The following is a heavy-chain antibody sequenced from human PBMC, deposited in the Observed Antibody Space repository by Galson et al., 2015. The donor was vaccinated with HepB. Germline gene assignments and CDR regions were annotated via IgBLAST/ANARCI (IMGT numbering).Heavy chain of an antibody. Sequence: SVKVSCKASGYTFTSYAMHWVRQAPGQRLEWMGWINAGNGNTKYSQKFQGRVTITRDTSASTAYMELSSLRSEDTAVYYCARVLHLAAAGPSLGGYWGQGTLVTVSS. CDR2: INAGNGNT. CDR1: GYTFTSYA. D-gene: IGHD6-13*01. V-gene: IGHV1-3*01. J-gene: IGHJ4*02. CDR3: ARVLHLAAAGPSLGGY.